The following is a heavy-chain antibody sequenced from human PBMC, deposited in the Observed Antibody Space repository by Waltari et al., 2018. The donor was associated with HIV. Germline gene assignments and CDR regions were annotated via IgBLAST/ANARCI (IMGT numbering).Heavy chain of an antibody. D-gene: IGHD3-10*01. V-gene: IGHV2-5*02. J-gene: IGHJ4*02. CDR1: GFSLNSGGVG. CDR3: ARVVTSLYFYFDY. Sequence: QITLKESGSSVVKPTQTLTLTCTFSGFSLNSGGVGVGWIRQPPGKALEWLALIYWDDDKRYNPSLKNRLTIKKHTSDGQVVLNMTNVDPLDTATYFCARVVTSLYFYFDYWGPGALVTVSS. CDR2: IYWDDDK.